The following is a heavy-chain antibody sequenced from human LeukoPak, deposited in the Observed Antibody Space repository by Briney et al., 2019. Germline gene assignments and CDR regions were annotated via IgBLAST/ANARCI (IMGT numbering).Heavy chain of an antibody. CDR1: GGSISSSNW. CDR2: MYHSGST. V-gene: IGHV4-4*02. Sequence: PSGTLSLTCAVSGGSISSSNWWSWVRQPPGKGLEWIGEMYHSGSTNYNPSLKSRVTISVDTSKNQFSLKLTSVTAADTAVYYCAREGGPYRPLDYSGQGTLVTVSS. CDR3: AREGGPYRPLDY. J-gene: IGHJ4*02.